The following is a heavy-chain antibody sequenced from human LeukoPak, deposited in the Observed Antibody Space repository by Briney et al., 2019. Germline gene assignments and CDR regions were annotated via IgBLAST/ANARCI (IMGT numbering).Heavy chain of an antibody. CDR1: GASVSSGGYY. CDR2: IYYTGST. Sequence: SETLSLTCTVSGASVSSGGYYWSWIRQSPGKVLEWIGYIYYTGSTNHNSSLKSRVTIAVDTSKNQFSLKLSSVTAADTAVYYCARSNCVTTACSSYYGMDVWGQGTTVTVSS. V-gene: IGHV4-61*08. D-gene: IGHD3-22*01. J-gene: IGHJ6*02. CDR3: ARSNCVTTACSSYYGMDV.